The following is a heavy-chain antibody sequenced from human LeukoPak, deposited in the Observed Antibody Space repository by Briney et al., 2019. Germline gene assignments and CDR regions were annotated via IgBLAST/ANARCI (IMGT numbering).Heavy chain of an antibody. CDR1: GGSISSYY. CDR2: IYTSGST. CDR3: AREGALYYYYYMDV. Sequence: PSETLSLTCTVSGGSISSYYWSWIRQPAGKGLEWIGRIYTSGSTNYNPSLKSRVTMSVDTSKNQFSLKLSSVTAADTAVYYCAREGALYYYYYMDVWGKGTTVTISS. J-gene: IGHJ6*03. V-gene: IGHV4-4*07. D-gene: IGHD1-26*01.